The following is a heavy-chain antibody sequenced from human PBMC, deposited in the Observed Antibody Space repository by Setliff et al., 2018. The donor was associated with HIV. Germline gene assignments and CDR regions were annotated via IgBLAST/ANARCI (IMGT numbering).Heavy chain of an antibody. CDR1: GYTFTNYE. CDR3: ARARRDSYDRGRRNHYYIDV. D-gene: IGHD3-22*01. Sequence: ASVKVSCKPSGYTFTNYEINWVRQAAGQGLEWMGWMNHDSRNTGYAQKFQGRVTMTRDTSISTAYMELNNLKFEDTAVYYCARARRDSYDRGRRNHYYIDVWGKG. CDR2: MNHDSRNT. J-gene: IGHJ6*03. V-gene: IGHV1-8*02.